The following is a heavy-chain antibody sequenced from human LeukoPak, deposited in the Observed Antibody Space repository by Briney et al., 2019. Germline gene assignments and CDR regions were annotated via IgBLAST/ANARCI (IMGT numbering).Heavy chain of an antibody. CDR1: GFTFSSYS. J-gene: IGHJ4*02. Sequence: PGGSLRLSCAASGFTFSSYSMNWVRQAPGKGLEWVSSISGSSSYIYYADSVKGRFTISRDNAKNSLYLQMNSLRAEDTAVYYCAREYSSSWSYFDYWGQGTLVTVSS. CDR3: AREYSSSWSYFDY. D-gene: IGHD6-13*01. CDR2: ISGSSSYI. V-gene: IGHV3-21*01.